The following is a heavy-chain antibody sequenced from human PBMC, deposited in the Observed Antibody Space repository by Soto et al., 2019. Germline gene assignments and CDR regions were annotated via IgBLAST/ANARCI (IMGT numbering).Heavy chain of an antibody. J-gene: IGHJ6*02. V-gene: IGHV1-2*02. CDR3: ARERFQVISDGMDV. CDR1: GYTFTGYY. Sequence: ASVTVSCKASGYTFTGYYVNRVREAPGQGLEWMGWINPETGGTSYAQKFQGRVTLSRDTSINTAYLELSSLRFDDAAVYFCARERFQVISDGMDVWGQGTTVTVSS. D-gene: IGHD2-21*01. CDR2: INPETGGT.